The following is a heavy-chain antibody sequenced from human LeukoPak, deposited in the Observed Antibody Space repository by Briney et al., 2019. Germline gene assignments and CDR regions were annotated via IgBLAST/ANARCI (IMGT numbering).Heavy chain of an antibody. J-gene: IGHJ4*02. CDR2: INHSGSI. D-gene: IGHD2-15*01. Sequence: SETLCLTCAVHGTSFSGYYWSWIRQTPGKGLQWIGEINHSGSINYNPSLKSRVTISVDTSKNQFSLEFNSLTAADTAIYYCARGQYCDLIRCYSAGRNFDQWGQGTLVTVSS. CDR1: GTSFSGYY. V-gene: IGHV4-34*01. CDR3: ARGQYCDLIRCYSAGRNFDQ.